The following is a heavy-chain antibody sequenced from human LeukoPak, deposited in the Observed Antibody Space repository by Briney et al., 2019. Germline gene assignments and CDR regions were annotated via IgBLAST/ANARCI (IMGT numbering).Heavy chain of an antibody. CDR3: ARDMVWGHDIVVVPAALDAFDI. D-gene: IGHD2-2*01. Sequence: GGSLRLSCAASGFTFSSYSMNWVRQAPGKGLEWVSSISSSSSYIYYADSVKGRFTISRDNAKNSLYLQMNSLRAEDTAVYYCARDMVWGHDIVVVPAALDAFDIWGKGQWSPSLQ. CDR1: GFTFSSYS. J-gene: IGHJ3*02. V-gene: IGHV3-21*01. CDR2: ISSSSSYI.